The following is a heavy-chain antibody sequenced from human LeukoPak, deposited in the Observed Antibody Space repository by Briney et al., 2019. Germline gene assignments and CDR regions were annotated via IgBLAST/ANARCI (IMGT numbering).Heavy chain of an antibody. V-gene: IGHV1-69*05. D-gene: IGHD6-13*01. Sequence: SVKVSCKASGDSFSMYAISWMRQAPGQGLEWMGGIITIFGTTDYAQSFQGRVTITRNTSISTAYMDLSSLRSEDTAVYYCARGPRYTYSSSWYLDYWGQGTLVTVSS. J-gene: IGHJ4*02. CDR2: IITIFGTT. CDR1: GDSFSMYA. CDR3: ARGPRYTYSSSWYLDY.